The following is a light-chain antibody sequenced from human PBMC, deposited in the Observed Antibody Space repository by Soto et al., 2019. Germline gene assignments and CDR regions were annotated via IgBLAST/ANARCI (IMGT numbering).Light chain of an antibody. Sequence: EIVLTQSPGTLSLSPGERATLSCRASQSVSSSFLAWYQQKPGQALRLLIYGASSRATGIPDRFSGSGSGTDFTLTISRLEPEDCAVYYCQQYDNSPLTFGGGTKVEIK. CDR2: GAS. CDR1: QSVSSSF. V-gene: IGKV3-20*01. J-gene: IGKJ4*01. CDR3: QQYDNSPLT.